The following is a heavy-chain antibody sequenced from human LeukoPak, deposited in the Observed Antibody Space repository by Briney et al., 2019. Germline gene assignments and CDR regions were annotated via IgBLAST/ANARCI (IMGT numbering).Heavy chain of an antibody. V-gene: IGHV3-30-3*01. CDR3: ARDRDSSGYPDDY. D-gene: IGHD3-22*01. Sequence: PGRSLRLSCAASRFTFSSYAMHWVRQAPGKGLEWVAVISYDGSNKYYADSVKGRFTISRDNSKNTLYLQMNSLRAEDTAVYYCARDRDSSGYPDDYWGQGTLVTVSS. J-gene: IGHJ4*02. CDR1: RFTFSSYA. CDR2: ISYDGSNK.